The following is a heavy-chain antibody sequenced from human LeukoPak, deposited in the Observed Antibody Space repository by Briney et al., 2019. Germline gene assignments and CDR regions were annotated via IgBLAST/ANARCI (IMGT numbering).Heavy chain of an antibody. V-gene: IGHV3-48*01. CDR2: ISSSSSTI. CDR1: GFTFSSYS. J-gene: IGHJ3*02. Sequence: GGSLRLSCAASGFTFSSYSMNWVRQAPGKGLEWVSYISSSSSTIYYADSVKGRFTISRDNAKNSLYLQMNSLRAEDTAVYYCARDRRYDFWSGYYAPRRDAFDIWGQGTMVTVSS. CDR3: ARDRRYDFWSGYYAPRRDAFDI. D-gene: IGHD3-3*01.